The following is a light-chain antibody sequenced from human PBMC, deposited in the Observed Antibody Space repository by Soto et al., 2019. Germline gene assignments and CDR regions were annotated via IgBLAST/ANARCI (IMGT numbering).Light chain of an antibody. V-gene: IGKV3-20*01. Sequence: ESVLKKSPGTLSLSPGERATLSCRASQSVSSNYLAWYQQRPGQAPRLLIYDASSRATGVPDRFSGSGSGTDFTLTISRLEPEDFAVYYCHQYGGSPGTLGQGTMVDI. CDR3: HQYGGSPGT. CDR1: QSVSSNY. J-gene: IGKJ1*01. CDR2: DAS.